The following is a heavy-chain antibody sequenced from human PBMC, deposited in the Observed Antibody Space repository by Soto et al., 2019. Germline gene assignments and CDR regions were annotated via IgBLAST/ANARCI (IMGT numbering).Heavy chain of an antibody. CDR2: IYYSGST. J-gene: IGHJ4*02. V-gene: IGHV4-30-4*01. D-gene: IGHD1-26*01. CDR1: GASVTSPKYY. CDR3: ARDSGSWSRVPTSGR. Sequence: TLSSSCPVCGASVTSPKYYGSWIRLPQGKGLEWIGYIYYSGSTYYNPSLKSRVTISVDTSKNQFSLKLSSVTAADTAVYYCARDSGSWSRVPTSGRWGQGTLVTVSS.